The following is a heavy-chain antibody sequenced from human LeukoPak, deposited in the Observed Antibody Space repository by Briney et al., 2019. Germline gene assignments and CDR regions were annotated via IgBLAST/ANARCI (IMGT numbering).Heavy chain of an antibody. CDR2: IYYSGSS. CDR1: GGSISGYH. V-gene: IGHV4-59*12. D-gene: IGHD3-22*01. J-gene: IGHJ3*02. CDR3: ARVKVVVTSDAFDI. Sequence: PSETLSLTCNVSGGSISGYHWSWIRQPPGKGLEWLGYIYYSGSSNYNPSLKSRVTISVDTSKNQFSLKLSSVTAADTAVYYCARVKVVVTSDAFDIWGQGTMVTVSS.